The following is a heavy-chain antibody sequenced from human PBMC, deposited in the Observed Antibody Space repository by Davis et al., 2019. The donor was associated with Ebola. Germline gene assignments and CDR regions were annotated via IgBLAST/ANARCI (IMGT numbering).Heavy chain of an antibody. CDR1: GGSISSSSYY. D-gene: IGHD6-6*01. J-gene: IGHJ6*02. Sequence: SETLSLTCNVSGGSISSSSYYWGWIRQPPGKGLEWIGSIYYSGSTYYNPSLKSRVTISVDTSKNQFSLKLSSVTAADTAVYYCARQNEYSNSFFYYYYGMDVWGQGTTVTVSS. V-gene: IGHV4-39*01. CDR3: ARQNEYSNSFFYYYYGMDV. CDR2: IYYSGST.